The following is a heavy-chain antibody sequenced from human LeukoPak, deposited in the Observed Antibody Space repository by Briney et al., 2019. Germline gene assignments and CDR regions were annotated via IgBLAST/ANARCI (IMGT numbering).Heavy chain of an antibody. CDR3: ARDVLYCGGDCYMSWFDP. J-gene: IGHJ5*02. CDR1: GYTFSSFG. Sequence: ASVKVSCKASGYTFSSFGISWVRQAPGQGLEWMGWINPNSGGTNYAQKFQGRVTMTRDTSISTAYMELSRLRSDDTAVYYCARDVLYCGGDCYMSWFDPWGQGTLVTVSS. V-gene: IGHV1-2*02. D-gene: IGHD2-21*02. CDR2: INPNSGGT.